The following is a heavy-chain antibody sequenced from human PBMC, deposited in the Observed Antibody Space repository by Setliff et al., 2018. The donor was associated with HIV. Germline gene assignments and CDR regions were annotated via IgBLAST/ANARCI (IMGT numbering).Heavy chain of an antibody. Sequence: PSETLSLTCTVSGGSVSSGSYYWSWIRQPPGKGLEWIGYIYYSGSTKHNPSLKSRVTISLDTSKNQFSLKLISVTAADTAVYYCARYSPRGYTLTGPYWGQGTLVTVSS. J-gene: IGHJ4*02. CDR1: GGSVSSGSYY. D-gene: IGHD6-25*01. CDR3: ARYSPRGYTLTGPY. V-gene: IGHV4-61*01. CDR2: IYYSGST.